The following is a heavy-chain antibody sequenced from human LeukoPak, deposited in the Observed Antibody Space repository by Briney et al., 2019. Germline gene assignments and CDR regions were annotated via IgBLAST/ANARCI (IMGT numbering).Heavy chain of an antibody. V-gene: IGHV4-30-2*01. Sequence: PSQTLSRTCAVSGGSISSGGYSWSWIRQPPGKGLEWIGYIYHSGSTYYNPSLKSRVTISVDRSKNQFSLKLSSVTAADTAVYYCARDAAGAIDYWGQGTLVTVSS. CDR3: ARDAAGAIDY. CDR2: IYHSGST. D-gene: IGHD1-26*01. CDR1: GGSISSGGYS. J-gene: IGHJ4*02.